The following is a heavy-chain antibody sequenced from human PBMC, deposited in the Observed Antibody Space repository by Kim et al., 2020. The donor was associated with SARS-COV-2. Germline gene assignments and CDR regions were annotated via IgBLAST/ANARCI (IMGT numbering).Heavy chain of an antibody. CDR3: ASTERLRWYYWYFDL. CDR1: GGSISSYY. V-gene: IGHV4-59*01. CDR2: IYYSGST. J-gene: IGHJ2*01. Sequence: SETLSLTCTVSGGSISSYYWSWIRQPPGKGLEWIGYIYYSGSTNYNPSLKSRVTISVDTSKNQFSLKLSSVTAADTAVYYCASTERLRWYYWYFDLWGRGTLVTVSS. D-gene: IGHD4-17*01.